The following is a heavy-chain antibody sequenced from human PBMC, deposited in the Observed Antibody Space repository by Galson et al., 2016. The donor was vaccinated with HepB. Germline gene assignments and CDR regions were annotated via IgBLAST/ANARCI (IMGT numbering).Heavy chain of an antibody. CDR3: ARGWENYYYGLDV. J-gene: IGHJ6*02. V-gene: IGHV3-9*01. Sequence: SLRLSCAASGFKLSHYAMHWVRQGPDKGLEWVAGISWDGTNIAYADSVKGRFTISRDNAKKSLFLQMNSLRAEDTAVYYCARGWENYYYGLDVWGQGTPVTVSS. CDR1: GFKLSHYA. CDR2: ISWDGTNI. D-gene: IGHD1-26*01.